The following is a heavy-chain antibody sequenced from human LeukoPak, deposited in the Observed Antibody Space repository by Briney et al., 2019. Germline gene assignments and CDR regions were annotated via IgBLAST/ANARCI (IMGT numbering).Heavy chain of an antibody. J-gene: IGHJ4*02. CDR1: GFTFSSYD. D-gene: IGHD3-22*01. CDR3: ARVAYYYDSSGYDY. CDR2: IGTAGDT. Sequence: GGSLRLSGAASGFTFSSYDMHWVRQATGKGLEWVSAIGTAGDTYYPGSVKGRFTISRENAKNSLYLQMNSLRAGDTAVYYCARVAYYYDSSGYDYWGQGTLVTVSS. V-gene: IGHV3-13*01.